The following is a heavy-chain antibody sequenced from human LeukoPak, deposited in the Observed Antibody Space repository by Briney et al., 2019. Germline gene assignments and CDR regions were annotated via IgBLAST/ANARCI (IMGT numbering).Heavy chain of an antibody. D-gene: IGHD6-19*01. Sequence: GGSLRLSCAASGFTFSSYAMHWVRQAPGKGLEWVSAISGSGGSTYYADSVKGRFTISRDNSKNTLYLEMNSLRAEDTALYYCAKDRGRAVAGSEFDYWGQGTLVTVSS. CDR1: GFTFSSYA. V-gene: IGHV3-23*01. CDR3: AKDRGRAVAGSEFDY. J-gene: IGHJ4*02. CDR2: ISGSGGST.